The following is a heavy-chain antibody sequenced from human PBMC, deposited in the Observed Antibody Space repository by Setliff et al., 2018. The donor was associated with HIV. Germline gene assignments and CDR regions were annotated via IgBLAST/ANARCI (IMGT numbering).Heavy chain of an antibody. J-gene: IGHJ5*02. CDR1: GYSISSGYY. CDR2: FYHSTT. CDR3: ARHDCGGDCSINWFDP. Sequence: NPSETLSLTCVVSGYSISSGYYWGWIRQPPGTGLEWIGSFYHSTTYYNPSLKSRVTLSLDTSKNQISLELTSVTAADTAVYYCARHDCGGDCSINWFDPWGQGTLVTVSS. D-gene: IGHD2-21*02. V-gene: IGHV4-38-2*01.